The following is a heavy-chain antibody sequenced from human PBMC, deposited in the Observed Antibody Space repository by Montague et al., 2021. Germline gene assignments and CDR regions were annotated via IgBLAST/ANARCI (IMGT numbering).Heavy chain of an antibody. CDR1: GTSFSGYY. V-gene: IGHV4-34*01. CDR2: LNHGGST. Sequence: SETLSLTCTVHGTSFSGYYWNWIRQPPGKGLEWIGELNHGGSTKYSPSLKSRLTISADTSKNQFSLKLTSAAAADTAVYYCARLRDGVVPSPILGVGPYYSYYYMDVWGRGTTVTVSS. CDR3: ARLRDGVVPSPILGVGPYYSYYYMDV. D-gene: IGHD3-10*01. J-gene: IGHJ6*03.